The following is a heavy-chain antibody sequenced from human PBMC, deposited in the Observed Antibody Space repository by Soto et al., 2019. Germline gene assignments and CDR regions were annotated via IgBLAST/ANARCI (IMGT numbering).Heavy chain of an antibody. D-gene: IGHD4-17*01. Sequence: QVQLQESGPGLVKPSQTLSLTCTVSGGSISSGGYYWSWIRQHPGKGLEWIGYIYYSGSTYYNPSPKGRVTISEDTQKTRFSLRVGSVTAADTAGYYWGGGGVGGYYGDYPHFDYWGQGTLVTVSS. CDR3: GGGGVGGYYGDYPHFDY. CDR1: GGSISSGGYY. V-gene: IGHV4-31*03. J-gene: IGHJ4*02. CDR2: IYYSGST.